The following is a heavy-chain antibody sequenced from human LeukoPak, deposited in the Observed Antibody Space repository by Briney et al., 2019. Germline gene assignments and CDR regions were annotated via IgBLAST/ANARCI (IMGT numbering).Heavy chain of an antibody. J-gene: IGHJ4*02. CDR2: ISGSGGST. Sequence: GGSLRLSCAASGFTFSSYAMSWVRQAPGKGLEWVSAISGSGGSTYYADSVKGRFTISRDNAKNSLYLQMNSLRAEDTAVYYCASLANSTLWFGESIDYWGQGTLVTVSS. CDR1: GFTFSSYA. CDR3: ASLANSTLWFGESIDY. D-gene: IGHD3-10*01. V-gene: IGHV3-23*01.